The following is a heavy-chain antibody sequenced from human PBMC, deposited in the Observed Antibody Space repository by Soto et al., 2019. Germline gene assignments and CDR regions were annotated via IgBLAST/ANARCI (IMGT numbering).Heavy chain of an antibody. CDR2: INEDGNKK. CDR1: GFSFGSFW. CDR3: ARGLYVTGWYRDHFDF. V-gene: IGHV3-7*04. J-gene: IGHJ4*02. Sequence: EAQLVESGGGLVQPGGSLRLSCAASGFSFGSFWMSWVRQAPGKGLEWMANINEDGNKKYYVDSVRGRFTISRDNAKDSLYLQMDILRVEDTAVDCGARGLYVTGWYRDHFDFWGQGGLVMVSS. D-gene: IGHD6-19*01.